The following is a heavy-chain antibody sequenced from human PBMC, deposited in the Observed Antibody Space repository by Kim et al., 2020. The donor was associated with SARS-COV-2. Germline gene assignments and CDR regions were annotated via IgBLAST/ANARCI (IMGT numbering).Heavy chain of an antibody. J-gene: IGHJ4*02. CDR1: GGSVSSGSYY. CDR3: AREMIAAAGRVDY. V-gene: IGHV4-61*01. Sequence: SETLSLTCTVSGGSVSSGSYYWSWIRQPPGKGLEWIGYIYYSGSTNYNPSLKSRVTISVDTSKNQFSLKLSSVTAADTAVYYCAREMIAAAGRVDYWGQGTLVTVSS. D-gene: IGHD6-13*01. CDR2: IYYSGST.